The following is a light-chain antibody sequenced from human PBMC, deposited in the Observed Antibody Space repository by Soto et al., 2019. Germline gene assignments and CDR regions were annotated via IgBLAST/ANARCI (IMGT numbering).Light chain of an antibody. CDR2: AAS. J-gene: IGKJ3*01. CDR3: QKYNSAPFT. CDR1: HYIGNF. Sequence: DIQMTQSPSSLSASVGDRVTITCRSSHYIGNFLAWYQHKPGKSPTILINAASSLQSGALSRFSGSGSGTDFTLTISSLQPEDVATYYCQKYNSAPFTFGPGTKVDIK. V-gene: IGKV1-27*01.